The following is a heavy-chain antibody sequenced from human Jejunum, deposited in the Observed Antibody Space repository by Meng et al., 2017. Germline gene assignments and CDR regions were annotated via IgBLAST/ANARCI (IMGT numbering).Heavy chain of an antibody. CDR3: VDSKWSANY. CDR2: INDSGST. D-gene: IGHD3-3*01. V-gene: IGHV4-34*01. Sequence: QVSIQQWRAGLVSPSETLSPTGAVDGGPFSGHYWTWIRQPPGKGLEWIGEINDSGSTHYNPSLGSRVTISVDTSKSQFSLKLISVTAADTGVYYCVDSKWSANYWGQGTLVTVSS. J-gene: IGHJ4*02. CDR1: GGPFSGHY.